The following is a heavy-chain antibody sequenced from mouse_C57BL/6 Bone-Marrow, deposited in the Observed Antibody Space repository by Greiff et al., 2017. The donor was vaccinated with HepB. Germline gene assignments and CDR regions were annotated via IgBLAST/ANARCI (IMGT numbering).Heavy chain of an antibody. CDR2: IYPGSGNT. Sequence: VQLQQSGPELVKPGASVKISCKASGYSFTSYYIHWVKQRPGQGLEWIGWIYPGSGNTKYNEKFKGKATLTADKSSSTAYMQFSSLTSEDSAIYYCAILLQGYWGQGTTLTVSS. CDR3: AILLQGY. V-gene: IGHV1-66*01. CDR1: GYSFTSYY. D-gene: IGHD1-1*01. J-gene: IGHJ2*01.